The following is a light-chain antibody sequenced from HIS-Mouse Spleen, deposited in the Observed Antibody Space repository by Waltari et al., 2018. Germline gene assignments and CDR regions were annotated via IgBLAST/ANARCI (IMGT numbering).Light chain of an antibody. Sequence: SYVLTQPPSVSLAPGKTARTTCGGNNMGSKSVHWYQQKPGQAPVLVVYEDSDRPSGIPERFSGSNSGNTATLTISRVEAGDEADYYCQVWDSSSDHYVFGTGTKVTVL. CDR2: EDS. J-gene: IGLJ1*01. V-gene: IGLV3-21*03. CDR3: QVWDSSSDHYV. CDR1: NMGSKS.